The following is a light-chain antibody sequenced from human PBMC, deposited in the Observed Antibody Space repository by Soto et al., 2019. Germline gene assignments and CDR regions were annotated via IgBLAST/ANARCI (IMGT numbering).Light chain of an antibody. J-gene: IGLJ1*01. V-gene: IGLV1-44*01. Sequence: QSVLTQPPSASGTPGQRVTISCSASSGSLSVDWYQHLPGTAPKLLIYSNYQRPSGVPDRFSGSKSGTSASLVISGLQSEDDSDYYCAGRDDSLSGLYVFGTGTKRTVL. CDR1: SGSLS. CDR2: SNY. CDR3: AGRDDSLSGLYV.